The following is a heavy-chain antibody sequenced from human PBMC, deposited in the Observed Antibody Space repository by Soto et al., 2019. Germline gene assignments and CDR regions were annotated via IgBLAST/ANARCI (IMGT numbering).Heavy chain of an antibody. Sequence: RGSLRLSCAASGFTFSNYWMSWVRQAPGEGLEWVANIKQDGSENSYVDSVKGRFTISRDNAKNSVYLQMNSLRAEDTAVYYCARGRYCSGGRCYFDYWGQGTPVTVSS. J-gene: IGHJ4*02. D-gene: IGHD2-15*01. CDR1: GFTFSNYW. V-gene: IGHV3-7*04. CDR2: IKQDGSEN. CDR3: ARGRYCSGGRCYFDY.